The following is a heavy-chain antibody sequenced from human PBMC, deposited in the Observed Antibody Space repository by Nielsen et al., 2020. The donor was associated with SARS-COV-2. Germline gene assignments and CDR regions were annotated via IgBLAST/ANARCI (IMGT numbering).Heavy chain of an antibody. Sequence: SVKVSCKTAGSTFSTYAISWVRQAPGQGLEWMGEIILLFGTVRYEQKFQGRVTITADESTSTVYMELSSLRSQDTAVYYCARMGKYNWKDIHYYMDVWGKGTTVTVSS. D-gene: IGHD1-20*01. CDR2: IILLFGTV. V-gene: IGHV1-69*13. CDR1: GSTFSTYA. J-gene: IGHJ6*03. CDR3: ARMGKYNWKDIHYYMDV.